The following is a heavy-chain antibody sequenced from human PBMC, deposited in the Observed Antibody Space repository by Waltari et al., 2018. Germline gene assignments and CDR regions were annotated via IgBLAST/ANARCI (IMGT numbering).Heavy chain of an antibody. CDR1: GYTFTGYY. D-gene: IGHD5-12*01. J-gene: IGHJ4*02. Sequence: QVQLVQSGAEVKKPGASVKVSCKASGYTFTGYYMHWVRQAPGQGLEWMGWINPNSGGTNYAQKFQGRVTMTRDTSISTAYMELSRLRSDDTAVYYCARDSGRDGYNWDFDYWGQGTLVTVSS. V-gene: IGHV1-2*02. CDR2: INPNSGGT. CDR3: ARDSGRDGYNWDFDY.